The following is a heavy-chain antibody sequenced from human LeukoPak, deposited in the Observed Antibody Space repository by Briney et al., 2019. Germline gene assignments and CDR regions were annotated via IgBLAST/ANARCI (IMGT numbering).Heavy chain of an antibody. CDR1: GGTFSSYA. J-gene: IGHJ4*02. CDR3: ARDEYFDWLYGY. D-gene: IGHD3-9*01. CDR2: IIPILGIA. Sequence: ASVKVSCKASGGTFSSYAISWVRQAPGQGLEWMGRIIPILGIANYAQKFQGSVTITADKSTSTAYMELSSLRSEDTAVYYCARDEYFDWLYGYWGQGTLVTVSS. V-gene: IGHV1-69*04.